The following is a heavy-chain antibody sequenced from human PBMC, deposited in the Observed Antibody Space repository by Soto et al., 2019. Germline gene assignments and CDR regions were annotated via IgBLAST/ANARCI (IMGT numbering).Heavy chain of an antibody. CDR1: GFTVSSKY. CDR3: ARDDVRRDGGRCYDVPLGV. V-gene: IGHV3-66*01. J-gene: IGHJ6*03. CDR2: IQSGGPT. Sequence: GGSLRLSCAASGFTVSSKYMSWVRQAPGKGLEWVSLIQSGGPTYYADSVKGSFTISRDTSENTLHLQMDSQRAEDTAVYYCARDDVRRDGGRCYDVPLGVLGKVNTVTSSS. D-gene: IGHD2-15*01.